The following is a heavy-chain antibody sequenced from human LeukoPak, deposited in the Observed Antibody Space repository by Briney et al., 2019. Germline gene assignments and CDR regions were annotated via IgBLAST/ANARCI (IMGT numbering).Heavy chain of an antibody. D-gene: IGHD3-10*01. V-gene: IGHV3-30*18. CDR3: AKDLNYHPSGSYWGLRTPHFYYYVMDV. J-gene: IGHJ6*02. CDR1: GFTLSGYG. Sequence: GGSLTLSCAASGFTLSGYGMHWVRQAPGRGLEWLAVISYDGSNKYYADSVKGRFSISRDNSKNTVYLRMNSLRAEDTSVYYCAKDLNYHPSGSYWGLRTPHFYYYVMDVWGQGTTVAVSS. CDR2: ISYDGSNK.